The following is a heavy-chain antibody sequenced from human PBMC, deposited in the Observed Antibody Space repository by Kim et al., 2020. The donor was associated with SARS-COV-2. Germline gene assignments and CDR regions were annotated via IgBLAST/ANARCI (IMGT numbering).Heavy chain of an antibody. J-gene: IGHJ5*02. D-gene: IGHD2-2*01. Sequence: GGSLRLSCAASGFTFSSYWMHWVRQAPGKGLVWVSRINSDGSSTSYADSVKGRFTISRDNAKNTLYLQMNSLRAEDTAVYYCARTRIPFSASYWFDPWGQGTLVTVSS. V-gene: IGHV3-74*01. CDR1: GFTFSSYW. CDR2: INSDGSST. CDR3: ARTRIPFSASYWFDP.